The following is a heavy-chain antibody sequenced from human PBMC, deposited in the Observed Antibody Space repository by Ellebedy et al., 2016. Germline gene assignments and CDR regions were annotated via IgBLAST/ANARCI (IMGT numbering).Heavy chain of an antibody. D-gene: IGHD5-12*01. J-gene: IGHJ4*02. CDR1: GFTFSSYW. V-gene: IGHV3-74*01. CDR3: ARVKSIGATTGGY. CDR2: INSDGSST. Sequence: LSLTXXASGFTFSSYWMHWVRQAPGKGLVWVSRINSDGSSTSYADSVKGRFTISRDNAKNTLYLQMNSLRAEDTAVYYCARVKSIGATTGGYWGQGTLVTVSS.